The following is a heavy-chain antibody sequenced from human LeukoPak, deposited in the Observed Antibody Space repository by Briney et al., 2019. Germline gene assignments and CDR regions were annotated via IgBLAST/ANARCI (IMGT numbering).Heavy chain of an antibody. J-gene: IGHJ6*02. V-gene: IGHV1-2*02. Sequence: WASVKVSCKASGYTFTGYYIHWVRQAPGQGLKWVAWINPNSGGTNYAQKFQGRVTMTRDTSISTAYMELSRLRSDDTAVYYCARAHYLLGMDVWGQGTTVTVSS. CDR3: ARAHYLLGMDV. CDR1: GYTFTGYY. D-gene: IGHD3-10*01. CDR2: INPNSGGT.